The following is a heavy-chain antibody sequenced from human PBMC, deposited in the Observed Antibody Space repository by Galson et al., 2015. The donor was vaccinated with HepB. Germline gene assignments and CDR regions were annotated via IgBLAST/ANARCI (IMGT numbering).Heavy chain of an antibody. Sequence: SLRLSCAVSGLTFSTYAMSWVRQAPGKGLEWVSAISGSGGSTYYADSVKGRFTISRDNSKDTLYLQMNSLRAEDTAVYYCAKTPLYSSSWTYFDYWGQGTLVTVSS. CDR2: ISGSGGST. V-gene: IGHV3-23*01. J-gene: IGHJ4*02. CDR1: GLTFSTYA. D-gene: IGHD6-13*01. CDR3: AKTPLYSSSWTYFDY.